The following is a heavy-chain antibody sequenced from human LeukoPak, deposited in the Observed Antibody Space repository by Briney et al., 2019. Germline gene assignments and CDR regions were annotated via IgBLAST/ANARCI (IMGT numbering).Heavy chain of an antibody. V-gene: IGHV1-69*06. CDR3: SLSDFDY. J-gene: IGHJ4*02. CDR2: IIPIFGTA. D-gene: IGHD3-16*02. CDR1: GYTFNGSY. Sequence: SVKVSCKASGYTFNGSYIHWVRQAPGQGLEWMGGIIPIFGTANYAQKFQGRVTITADKSTSTAYMELSSLRSEDTAVYYCSLSDFDYWGQGTLVTVSS.